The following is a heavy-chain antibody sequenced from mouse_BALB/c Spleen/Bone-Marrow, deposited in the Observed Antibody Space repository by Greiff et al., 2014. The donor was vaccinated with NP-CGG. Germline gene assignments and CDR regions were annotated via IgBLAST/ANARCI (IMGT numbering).Heavy chain of an antibody. D-gene: IGHD4-1*01. V-gene: IGHV1-9*01. CDR1: GYTFSSYW. CDR2: ILPGSGST. CDR3: ARDWDPFAY. J-gene: IGHJ3*01. Sequence: QVQLQQSGAELMKPGASVKISCKATGYTFSSYWIEWVKQRPGHGLEWIGEILPGSGSTNYNEKFKGKATFTADTSSNTAYIQLSSLTSEDSAVYCCARDWDPFAYLGQGTLVTVSA.